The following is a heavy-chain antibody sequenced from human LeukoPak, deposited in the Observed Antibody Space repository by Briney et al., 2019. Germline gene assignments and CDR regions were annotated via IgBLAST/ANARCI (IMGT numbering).Heavy chain of an antibody. D-gene: IGHD1-26*01. J-gene: IGHJ4*02. Sequence: GGSLRLSCAASGFIFSSYWMTWVRQAPGKGLEWVAFIRYDGSNKYYADSVKGRFTISRDNSKNTLYLQMNSLRAEDTAVYYCAKESGSGSYSDFDYWGQGTLVTVSS. V-gene: IGHV3-30*02. CDR3: AKESGSGSYSDFDY. CDR1: GFIFSSYW. CDR2: IRYDGSNK.